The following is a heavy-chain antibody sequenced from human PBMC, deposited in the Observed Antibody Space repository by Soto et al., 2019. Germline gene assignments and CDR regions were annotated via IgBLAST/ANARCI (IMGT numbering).Heavy chain of an antibody. V-gene: IGHV3-23*01. D-gene: IGHD2-2*01. CDR2: ISGSGGST. Sequence: GGSLRLSCAASGFTFSSYAMSWVRQAPGKGLEWVSAISGSGGSTYYADSVKGRFTISRDNSKNTLYLQMNSLRAEDTAVYYCAKGLGYCSSTSCLLIDYWGQGTLVTVSS. J-gene: IGHJ4*02. CDR3: AKGLGYCSSTSCLLIDY. CDR1: GFTFSSYA.